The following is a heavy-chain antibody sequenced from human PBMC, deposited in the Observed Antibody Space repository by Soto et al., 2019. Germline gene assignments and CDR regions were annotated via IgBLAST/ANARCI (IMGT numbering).Heavy chain of an antibody. CDR1: GGSISSYY. CDR2: IYYSGST. V-gene: IGHV4-59*01. D-gene: IGHD3-9*01. CDR3: AREGYDILTGYYTGGLTYYYYYYMDV. J-gene: IGHJ6*03. Sequence: SETLSLTCTVSGGSISSYYWSWIRQPPWKGLEWIGYIYYSGSTNYNPSLKSRVTISVDTSKNQFSLKLSSVTAADTAVYYCAREGYDILTGYYTGGLTYYYYYYMDVWGKGTTVTVSS.